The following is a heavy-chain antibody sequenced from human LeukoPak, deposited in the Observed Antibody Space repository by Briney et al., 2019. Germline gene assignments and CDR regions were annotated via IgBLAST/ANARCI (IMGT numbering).Heavy chain of an antibody. Sequence: GASVKVSCKASGYTFTSYDINWVRQATGQGLEWVGWMNPNSGNTGYAQKFQGRVTMARNTSISTAYMELSSLRSEDTAVYYCARGMPYGSGSSSSFDYWGQGTLVTVSS. CDR2: MNPNSGNT. D-gene: IGHD3-10*01. V-gene: IGHV1-8*01. J-gene: IGHJ4*02. CDR3: ARGMPYGSGSSSSFDY. CDR1: GYTFTSYD.